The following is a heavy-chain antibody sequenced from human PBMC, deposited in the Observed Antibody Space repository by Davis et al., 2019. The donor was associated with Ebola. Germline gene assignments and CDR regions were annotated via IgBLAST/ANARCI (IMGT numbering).Heavy chain of an antibody. D-gene: IGHD2-2*01. J-gene: IGHJ5*02. V-gene: IGHV5-10-1*01. CDR2: IDPSDSYT. CDR3: ARHGQYCSSTSCREFDP. Sequence: KVSCKGSGYSFTSYWISWVRQMPGKGLEWMGRIDPSDSYTNYSPSFQGHVTISADKSISTAYLQWSSLKASDTAMYYCARHGQYCSSTSCREFDPWGQGTLVTVSS. CDR1: GYSFTSYW.